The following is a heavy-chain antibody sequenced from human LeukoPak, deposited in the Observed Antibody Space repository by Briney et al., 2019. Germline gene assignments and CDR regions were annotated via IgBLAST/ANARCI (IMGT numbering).Heavy chain of an antibody. V-gene: IGHV1-69*04. D-gene: IGHD6-13*01. Sequence: ASVKVSCKASGGTFSSYAISWVRQAPGQGLEWMGRIIPILGIANYAQKFQGRVTITADKSTSTAYMELSSLRSEDTAVYYCARDKLVAGAFDIWGQGTMVTVSS. CDR1: GGTFSSYA. CDR3: ARDKLVAGAFDI. J-gene: IGHJ3*02. CDR2: IIPILGIA.